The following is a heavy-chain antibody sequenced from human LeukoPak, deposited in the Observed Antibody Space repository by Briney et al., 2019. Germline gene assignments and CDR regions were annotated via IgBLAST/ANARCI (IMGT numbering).Heavy chain of an antibody. CDR3: AREGSSYSGSYFLFLSAAYDY. CDR2: IKKDGSEK. V-gene: IGHV3-7*01. D-gene: IGHD1-26*01. Sequence: GGSLRLSCAASGFTFSNNWMSWVRQAPGKGLECVANIKKDGSEKYYINSVKGRFTISRDNAKNSLYLQMNSLRAEDTAVYYCAREGSSYSGSYFLFLSAAYDYWGQGTLVTVSS. J-gene: IGHJ4*02. CDR1: GFTFSNNW.